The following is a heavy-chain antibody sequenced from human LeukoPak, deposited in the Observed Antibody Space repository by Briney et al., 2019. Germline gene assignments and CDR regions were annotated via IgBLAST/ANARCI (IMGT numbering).Heavy chain of an antibody. CDR2: IYYSGST. J-gene: IGHJ4*02. CDR1: GGSISSYY. CDR3: ARRVYDILTGYPPNYWFDY. Sequence: PSETLSLTCTVSGGSISSYYWSWIRQPPGKGLEWIGYIYYSGSTNYNPSLKSRVTISVDTSKNQFSLKLSSVTAADTAVYYCARRVYDILTGYPPNYWFDYWGQGTLVTVSS. D-gene: IGHD3-9*01. V-gene: IGHV4-59*08.